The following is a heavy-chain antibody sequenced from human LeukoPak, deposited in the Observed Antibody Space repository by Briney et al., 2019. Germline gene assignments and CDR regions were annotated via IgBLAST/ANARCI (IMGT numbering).Heavy chain of an antibody. J-gene: IGHJ4*02. CDR1: GFTFSSYW. Sequence: PGGSLRLSCAASGFTFSSYWMSWVRQAPGKGLEWVSIIHRDGSTYYADSVKGRFTISRDNSKNTLYIQMNSLRAEDTGVYYCARDGEHVLAHDYWGQGTLVTVSS. CDR3: ARDGEHVLAHDY. CDR2: IHRDGST. D-gene: IGHD3-10*01. V-gene: IGHV3-66*01.